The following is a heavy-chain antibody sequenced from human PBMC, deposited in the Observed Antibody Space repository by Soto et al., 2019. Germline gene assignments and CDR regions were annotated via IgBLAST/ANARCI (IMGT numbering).Heavy chain of an antibody. D-gene: IGHD3-22*01. CDR3: ARDKRYYYDSSAYYSTLFEY. V-gene: IGHV4-30-4*01. J-gene: IGHJ4*02. CDR2: IYYSGST. CDR1: GGSISSGDYY. Sequence: SETLSLTCTVSGGSISSGDYYWSWIRQPPGKGLEWIGYIYYSGSTYYNPSLKSRVTISVDTSKNQFSLKLSSVTAADTAVYYCARDKRYYYDSSAYYSTLFEYWGQGTLVTVSS.